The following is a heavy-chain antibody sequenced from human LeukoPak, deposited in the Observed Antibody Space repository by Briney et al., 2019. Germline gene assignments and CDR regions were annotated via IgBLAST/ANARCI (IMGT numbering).Heavy chain of an antibody. V-gene: IGHV4-59*01. J-gene: IGHJ4*02. CDR3: ARVRGIVAMVNYFDY. CDR1: GGSINTYY. CDR2: IYSSGGT. Sequence: SETLSLTCTVSGGSINTYYWNWIRQPPGKGLEWIGYIYSSGGTNYNPSLKSRVTISVDTSKNQFSLKLSSVTAADTAVYYCARVRGIVAMVNYFDYWGQGTLVTVSS. D-gene: IGHD5-12*01.